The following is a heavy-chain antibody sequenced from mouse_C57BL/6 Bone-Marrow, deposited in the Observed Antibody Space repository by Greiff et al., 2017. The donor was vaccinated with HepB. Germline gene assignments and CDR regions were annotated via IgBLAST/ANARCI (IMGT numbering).Heavy chain of an antibody. CDR1: GFNIKDYY. CDR2: IDPEDGDT. V-gene: IGHV14-1*01. Sequence: EVQGVESGAELVRPGASVKLSCTASGFNIKDYYMHWVKQRPEQGLEWIGRIDPEDGDTEYAPKFQGKATMTADTSSNTAYLQLSSLTSEDTAVYYCTSYDYDVWFAYWGQGTLVTVSA. D-gene: IGHD2-4*01. J-gene: IGHJ3*01. CDR3: TSYDYDVWFAY.